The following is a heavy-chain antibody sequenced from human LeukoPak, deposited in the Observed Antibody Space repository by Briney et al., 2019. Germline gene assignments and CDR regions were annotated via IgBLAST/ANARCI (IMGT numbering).Heavy chain of an antibody. V-gene: IGHV4-59*08. Sequence: SETLSLTCTVSGGSISSYYWSWIRQPPGKGLEWIGYIYYSGSTNYNPSLKSRVTISVDTSKNQFSLKLSSVTAADTAVYYCARRDILTGYFPCWGQGTLVTVSS. CDR2: IYYSGST. CDR3: ARRDILTGYFPC. D-gene: IGHD3-9*01. CDR1: GGSISSYY. J-gene: IGHJ4*02.